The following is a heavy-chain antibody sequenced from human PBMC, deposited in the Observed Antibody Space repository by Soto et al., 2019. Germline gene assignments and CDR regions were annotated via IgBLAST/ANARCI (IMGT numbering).Heavy chain of an antibody. CDR1: GDSISRYY. CDR3: ARDQGGEFLKGSGMDV. CDR2: IYYSGET. J-gene: IGHJ6*04. V-gene: IGHV4-59*01. D-gene: IGHD3-10*01. Sequence: QVQLQESGPGLVKPSETLSLTCTVSGDSISRYYWSWIRLSPGKGLEWIGYIYYSGETNYNPSVKSRVTISVDRTKNQFSLKLSSVTAADKAVYYCARDQGGEFLKGSGMDVWGKGTKVTVSS.